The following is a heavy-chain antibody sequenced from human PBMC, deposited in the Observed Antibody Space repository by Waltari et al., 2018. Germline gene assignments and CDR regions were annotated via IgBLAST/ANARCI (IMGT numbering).Heavy chain of an antibody. CDR3: ARQEITFGGVIANFDY. CDR2: IYPGDSDT. D-gene: IGHD3-16*02. V-gene: IGHV5-51*01. J-gene: IGHJ4*02. CDR1: GYSFTSYW. Sequence: EVQLVQSGAEVKKPGESLKISCTGSGYSFTSYWIGWVRQMPGKGLEWMGIIYPGDSDTRYSPSFQGQVTISADKSISTAYLQWSSLKASDTAMYYCARQEITFGGVIANFDYWGQGTLVTVSS.